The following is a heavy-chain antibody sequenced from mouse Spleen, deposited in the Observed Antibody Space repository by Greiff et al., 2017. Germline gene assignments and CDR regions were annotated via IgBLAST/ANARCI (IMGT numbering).Heavy chain of an antibody. CDR3: AREKLRLRYYAMDY. Sequence: QVQLKESGPELVKPGASVKLSCKASGYTFTSYDINWVKQRPGQGLEWIGWIYPRDGSTKYNEKFKGKATLTVDTSSSTAYMELHSLTSEDSAVYFCAREKLRLRYYAMDYWGQGTSVTVSS. V-gene: IGHV1-85*01. D-gene: IGHD1-2*01. J-gene: IGHJ4*01. CDR1: GYTFTSYD. CDR2: IYPRDGST.